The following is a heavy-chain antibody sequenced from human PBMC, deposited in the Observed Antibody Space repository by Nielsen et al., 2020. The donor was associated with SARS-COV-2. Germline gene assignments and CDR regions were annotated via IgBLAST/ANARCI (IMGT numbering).Heavy chain of an antibody. CDR3: AKEGNSGSDYDH. CDR1: GFIFSSYA. CDR2: ISGSGGGT. Sequence: GESLKISCAASGFIFSSYAMSWVRQAPGKGLEWVSTISGSGGGTYYADSVKGRFSISRDNSKNTLYLQTNSLRAEDTALYYCAKEGNSGSDYDHWGQGTLVTVSS. D-gene: IGHD1-26*01. V-gene: IGHV3-23*01. J-gene: IGHJ5*02.